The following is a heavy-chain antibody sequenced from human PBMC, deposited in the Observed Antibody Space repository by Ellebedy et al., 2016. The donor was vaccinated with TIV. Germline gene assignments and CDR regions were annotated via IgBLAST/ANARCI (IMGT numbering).Heavy chain of an antibody. D-gene: IGHD3-16*01. CDR1: GFSFSNYA. CDR2: LSGSGGTT. CDR3: ARDRGSGTYPNWFDP. V-gene: IGHV3-23*01. Sequence: GGSLRLSCAGSGFSFSNYAMHRVRQAPGEGLEWVSGLSGSGGTTHYADSVKGRFTISRDNSKNILYLQMTGLRAAETGTYFCARDRGSGTYPNWFDPWGRGTLVSVSS. J-gene: IGHJ5*02.